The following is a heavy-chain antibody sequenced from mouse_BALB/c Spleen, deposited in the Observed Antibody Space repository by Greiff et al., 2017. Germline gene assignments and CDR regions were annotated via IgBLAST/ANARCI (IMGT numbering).Heavy chain of an antibody. V-gene: IGHV5-17*02. D-gene: IGHD1-1*02. Sequence: EVQVVESGGGLVQPGGSRKLSCAASGFTFSSFGMHWVRQAPEKGLEWVAYISSGSNTIYYVDIVKGRFTISRDNPKNTLFLQMTSLRSEDTAMYYCARSWLRGGYAMDYWGQGTSVTVSS. CDR1: GFTFSSFG. CDR3: ARSWLRGGYAMDY. J-gene: IGHJ4*01. CDR2: ISSGSNTI.